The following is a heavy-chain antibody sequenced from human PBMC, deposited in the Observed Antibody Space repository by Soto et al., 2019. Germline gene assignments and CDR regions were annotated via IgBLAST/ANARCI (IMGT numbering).Heavy chain of an antibody. V-gene: IGHV4-30-4*02. J-gene: IGHJ6*02. CDR1: GGPIKTGDYY. Sequence: PSETLSLTCNVSGGPIKTGDYYWNWIRQPPGKGLEWIGYVFYSGATNYSPSLKSRAAISMDTSKNQFSLKLTSVTAADTAVYYCARSADIYGIYYYYGMDVWGQGTTVTVSS. CDR3: ARSADIYGIYYYYGMDV. CDR2: VFYSGAT. D-gene: IGHD5-18*01.